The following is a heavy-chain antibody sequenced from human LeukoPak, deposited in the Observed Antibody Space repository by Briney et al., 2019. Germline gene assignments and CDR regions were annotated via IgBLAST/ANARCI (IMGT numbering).Heavy chain of an antibody. D-gene: IGHD5-12*01. CDR2: ISGSGGST. Sequence: QAGGSLRLSCAASGFTFSSYAMSWVRQAPGKGLEWVSAISGSGGSTYYADSVKGRFTISRDNSKNTLYLQMNSLRAEDTAVYYCARDNSGWEYFDYWGQGTLVTVSS. J-gene: IGHJ4*02. CDR1: GFTFSSYA. V-gene: IGHV3-23*01. CDR3: ARDNSGWEYFDY.